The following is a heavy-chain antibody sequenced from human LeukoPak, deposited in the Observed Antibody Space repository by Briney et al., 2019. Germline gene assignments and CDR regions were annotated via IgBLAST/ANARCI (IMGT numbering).Heavy chain of an antibody. V-gene: IGHV4-30-4*01. J-gene: IGHJ3*02. D-gene: IGHD6-13*01. CDR3: ARDLAAAAFDI. Sequence: SQTLSLTCTVSGGSISSGDYYWSWIRQPPGKGLEWIGNIYYSGSTYYNPSLKSRVTISVDTSKNQFSLKLSSVTAADTAVYYCARDLAAAAFDIWGQGTMVTVSS. CDR2: IYYSGST. CDR1: GGSISSGDYY.